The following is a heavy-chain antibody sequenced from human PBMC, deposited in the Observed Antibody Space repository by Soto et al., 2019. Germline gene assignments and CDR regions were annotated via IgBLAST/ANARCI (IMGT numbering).Heavy chain of an antibody. V-gene: IGHV3-66*01. CDR1: GFAVSSNY. CDR2: IHSGGDT. J-gene: IGHJ6*02. Sequence: EVQLVESGGDLVQPGGSLRLSCAASGFAVSSNYMTWVRQAPGKGLEWVSVIHSGGDTHYADSVRGRFTISRDNSKNTLYLKMNSLRAEDTAVYYCARGRTGTTYGGMDVWGQGTTVTVSS. D-gene: IGHD1-7*01. CDR3: ARGRTGTTYGGMDV.